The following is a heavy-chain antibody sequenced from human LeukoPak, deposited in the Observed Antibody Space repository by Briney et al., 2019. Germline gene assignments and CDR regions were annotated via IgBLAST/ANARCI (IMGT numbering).Heavy chain of an antibody. CDR2: IYYSGDT. CDR3: ASSHPLGSNNDYYTPFDY. CDR1: GGSISNYY. V-gene: IGHV4-59*01. D-gene: IGHD3-3*01. Sequence: SEILSLTCTVSGGSISNYYWSWIRQPPGKGLEWIGYIYYSGDTNYNPSLKSRVTISVDTSKNQFSLKLTSVIAADTAVYYCASSHPLGSNNDYYTPFDYWGQGALVIVSS. J-gene: IGHJ4*02.